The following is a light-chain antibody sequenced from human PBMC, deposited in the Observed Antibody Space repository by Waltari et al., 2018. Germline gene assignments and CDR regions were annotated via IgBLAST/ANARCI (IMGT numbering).Light chain of an antibody. CDR1: QSVHSY. CDR2: YAF. CDR3: QQRADWPIT. V-gene: IGKV3-11*01. J-gene: IGKJ5*01. Sequence: EIVLTQSQATLSLSPGERATLSCRSSQSVHSYLIWYQQKPCQAPRLLIYYAFTSATGIPARFSGSGSGTDFTLTISSLEPEDFAVYYCQQRADWPITFGQGTRLGIK.